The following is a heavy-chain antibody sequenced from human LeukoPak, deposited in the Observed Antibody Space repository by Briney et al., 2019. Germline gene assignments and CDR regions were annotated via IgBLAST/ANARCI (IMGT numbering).Heavy chain of an antibody. D-gene: IGHD2-15*01. J-gene: IGHJ4*02. Sequence: GGSLRLSCAASGFTFSSYDMSWIRQTPGKGLEWVSTISGSGGNTFYADSVKGRFTISRDNSKNTLYLQMNSLRAEDTALYYCARDEELCSGGSCYSGGGLFDYWGQATMVTVSS. CDR1: GFTFSSYD. CDR3: ARDEELCSGGSCYSGGGLFDY. V-gene: IGHV3-23*01. CDR2: ISGSGGNT.